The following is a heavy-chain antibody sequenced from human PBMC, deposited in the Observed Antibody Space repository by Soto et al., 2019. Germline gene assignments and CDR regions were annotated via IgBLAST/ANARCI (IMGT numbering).Heavy chain of an antibody. J-gene: IGHJ3*02. V-gene: IGHV1-58*02. CDR2: IVVGSGNT. D-gene: IGHD1-7*01. CDR1: GFTFTSSA. Sequence: SVKVSCKASGFTFTSSAMQWVRQARGQRLEWIGWIVVGSGNTNYAQKFQERVTITRDMSTSTAYMELSSPRSEDTAVYYCAAPSNWDYSSSVFEIWGQGTMVTVSS. CDR3: AAPSNWDYSSSVFEI.